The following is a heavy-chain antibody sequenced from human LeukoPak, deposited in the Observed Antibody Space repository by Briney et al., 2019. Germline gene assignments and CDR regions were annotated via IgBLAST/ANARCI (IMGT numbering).Heavy chain of an antibody. J-gene: IGHJ4*02. V-gene: IGHV4-61*05. CDR3: ARGARADY. CDR2: IYYSGNT. Sequence: SETLSLTCTVSGGSIRSSYYYWGWIRQPPGKGLEWIGYIYYSGNTNYNPSLKSRVTISVDTSKNQFSLKLSSVTAADTAVYYCARGARADYWGQGTLVTVSS. D-gene: IGHD3-16*01. CDR1: GGSIRSSYYY.